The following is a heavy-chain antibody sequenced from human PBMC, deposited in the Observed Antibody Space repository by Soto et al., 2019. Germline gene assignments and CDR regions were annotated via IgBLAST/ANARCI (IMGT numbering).Heavy chain of an antibody. D-gene: IGHD3-9*01. CDR3: ARDPSSYYDILTPRGYYYGMDV. V-gene: IGHV1-18*04. Sequence: QVQLVQSGAEVKKPGASVKVSCKASGYTFTSYGISWVRQAPGQGLEWMGWISAYNGNTNYAQKLQGRVTMTTDTSTGTAYMELRSVRSDDTAVYYCARDPSSYYDILTPRGYYYGMDVWGQGTTVTVSS. CDR2: ISAYNGNT. J-gene: IGHJ6*02. CDR1: GYTFTSYG.